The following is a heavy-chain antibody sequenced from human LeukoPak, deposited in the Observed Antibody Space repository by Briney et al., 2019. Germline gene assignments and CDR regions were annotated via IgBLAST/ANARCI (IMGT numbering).Heavy chain of an antibody. CDR2: INESGRT. J-gene: IGHJ4*02. D-gene: IGHD3-22*01. V-gene: IGHV4-34*01. Sequence: SETLFLTCAVYGGSFSGYFWSWIRQSPGKGLEWIGEINESGRTNFNPSLKSRVTISVDTSKNQVSLKLKSVTAADTAVYYCARRGYDSSGYYRNYWGQGTLVTVSS. CDR1: GGSFSGYF. CDR3: ARRGYDSSGYYRNY.